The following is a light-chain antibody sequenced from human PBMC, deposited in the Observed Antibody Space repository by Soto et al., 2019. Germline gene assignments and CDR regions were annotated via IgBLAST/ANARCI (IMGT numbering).Light chain of an antibody. Sequence: DSQMTQSPATLSASVGDRVTITCRASQSISSWLAWYQQKPGKDPKLPIYDVSSLTGGVPSRFSGSGSGSEFTLTIRSLQPDDFATYYCQQYNSYSPFGQGPNV. V-gene: IGKV1-5*01. CDR1: QSISSW. J-gene: IGKJ1*01. CDR2: DVS. CDR3: QQYNSYSP.